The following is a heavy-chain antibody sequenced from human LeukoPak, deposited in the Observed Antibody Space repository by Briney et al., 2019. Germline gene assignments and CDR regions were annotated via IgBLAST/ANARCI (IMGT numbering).Heavy chain of an antibody. Sequence: SETLSLTCTVSGGSISSYYWSWIRQPPGKGLEWIGYIYYSGSTNYNPSLKSRVTISVDTSKNQFSLKLSSVTAADTAAYYCARYMTPYWYFDLWGRGTLVTVSS. J-gene: IGHJ2*01. V-gene: IGHV4-59*01. CDR1: GGSISSYY. D-gene: IGHD1-1*01. CDR2: IYYSGST. CDR3: ARYMTPYWYFDL.